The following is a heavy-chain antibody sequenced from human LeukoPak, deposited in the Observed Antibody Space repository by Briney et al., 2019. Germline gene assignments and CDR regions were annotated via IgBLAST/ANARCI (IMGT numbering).Heavy chain of an antibody. V-gene: IGHV1-46*01. CDR1: GYTFSSYH. D-gene: IGHD2-21*01. CDR3: ARESPGTCFFDY. J-gene: IGHJ4*02. CDR2: IDPSGGNT. Sequence: RASVKVSCKASGYTFSSYHIQWVRQAPGQGLEWMGTIDPSGGNTNYAQMFQARFTMTRDVSTSTVYMELSGLRSEDTAVYYCARESPGTCFFDYWGQGTQVTVSS.